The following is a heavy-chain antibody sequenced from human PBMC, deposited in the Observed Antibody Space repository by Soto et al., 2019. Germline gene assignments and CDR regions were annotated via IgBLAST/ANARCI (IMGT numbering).Heavy chain of an antibody. CDR2: VYTTGST. CDR3: ARDFNFIFEDFADMRWNFDP. V-gene: IGHV4-4*07. CDR1: GGSINTYY. D-gene: IGHD3-3*02. Sequence: SETLSLTCTVTGGSINTYYWSWIRQSAGKGLEWIGRVYTTGSTNYNPSLKSRVTISVDTSRNQFSLSLRSVTAADTAVYYCARDFNFIFEDFADMRWNFDPWGQGTLVTVSS. J-gene: IGHJ5*02.